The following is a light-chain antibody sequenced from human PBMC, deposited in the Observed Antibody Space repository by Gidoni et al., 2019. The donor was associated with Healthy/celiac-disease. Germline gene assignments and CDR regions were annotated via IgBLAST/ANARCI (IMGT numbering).Light chain of an antibody. CDR1: QSVSSSY. V-gene: IGKV3-20*01. CDR3: QQYGSS. Sequence: EIVLTQSPGTLSLSPGERATLSCRASQSVSSSYLAWYQQKPGQAPRLLIYGASSRATGIPYRFSGSGSGTDFTLTISRLEPEDFAVYYCQQYGSSFGQGTKLEIK. J-gene: IGKJ2*01. CDR2: GAS.